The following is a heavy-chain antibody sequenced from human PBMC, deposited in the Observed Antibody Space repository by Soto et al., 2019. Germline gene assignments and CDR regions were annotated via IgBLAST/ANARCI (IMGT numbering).Heavy chain of an antibody. CDR1: GFTFRNAW. CDR3: TTRLYYSDSSGHLRYFDY. Sequence: GGSLSLYCTASGFTFRNAWMSWVRQAPGKGLEWVGRIKREADGGTADYAAPVKGRVTISRDDSKNTLFLQMSSLKTEDTAVYFCTTRLYYSDSSGHLRYFDYWGHGTLVTVSS. D-gene: IGHD3-22*01. J-gene: IGHJ4*01. V-gene: IGHV3-15*01. CDR2: IKREADGGTA.